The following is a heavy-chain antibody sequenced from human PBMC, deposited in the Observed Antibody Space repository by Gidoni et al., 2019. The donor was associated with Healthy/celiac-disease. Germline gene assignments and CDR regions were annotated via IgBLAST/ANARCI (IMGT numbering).Heavy chain of an antibody. CDR3: ARKVAATTTTIWVWFDP. CDR2: IYHSGST. D-gene: IGHD2-15*01. Sequence: QVQLQESGPGLVKPSQTLSLTCTVSGGSISSGGYYWSWIRQHPGKGLEWIGYIYHSGSTYYNPSLKSRVTISVDTSKNQFSLKLSSVTAADTAVYYCARKVAATTTTIWVWFDPWGQGTLVTVSS. V-gene: IGHV4-31*03. J-gene: IGHJ5*02. CDR1: GGSISSGGYY.